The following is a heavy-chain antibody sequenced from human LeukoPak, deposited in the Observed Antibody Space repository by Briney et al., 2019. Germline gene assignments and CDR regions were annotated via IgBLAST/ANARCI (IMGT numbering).Heavy chain of an antibody. V-gene: IGHV4-34*01. J-gene: IGHJ4*02. D-gene: IGHD6-13*01. CDR1: GGSFSGYY. CDR3: ARQGYSSSWYTEYDFDY. CDR2: INHSGST. Sequence: PSETLSLTCAVYGGSFSGYYWSWIRQPPGKGLEWIGEINHSGSTNYNPSLTSRVTISVDTSKNQFSLKLSSVTAADTAVYYCARQGYSSSWYTEYDFDYWGQGTLVTVSS.